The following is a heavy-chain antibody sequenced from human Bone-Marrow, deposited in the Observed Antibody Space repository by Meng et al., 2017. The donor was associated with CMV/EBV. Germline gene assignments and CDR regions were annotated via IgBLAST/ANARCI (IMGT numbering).Heavy chain of an antibody. CDR3: ARGRGYQLLYKYYYYYGMDV. V-gene: IGHV4-4*07. J-gene: IGHJ6*02. D-gene: IGHD2-2*02. CDR2: IYTSGST. CDR1: GGSISSYY. Sequence: SETLSLTCTVSGGSISSYYWSWIRQPAGKGLEWIGRIYTSGSTNYNPSLKSRVTMSVDTSKNQFSLKLSSMTAAYTAVYYCARGRGYQLLYKYYYYYGMDVWGQGTTVTVSS.